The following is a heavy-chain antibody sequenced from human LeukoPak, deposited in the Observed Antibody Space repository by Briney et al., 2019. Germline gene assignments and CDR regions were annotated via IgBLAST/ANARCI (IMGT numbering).Heavy chain of an antibody. CDR3: ARLDADFDYFDY. CDR2: IYYSGST. D-gene: IGHD1-1*01. Sequence: SETLSLTCTVSGGSISSGSYYWSWIRQPARKGLEWIGYIYYSGSTNYNPSLKSRVTISVDTSKNQFSLKLSSVTAADTAVYYCARLDADFDYFDYWGQGTLVTVSS. CDR1: GGSISSGSYY. J-gene: IGHJ4*02. V-gene: IGHV4-61*10.